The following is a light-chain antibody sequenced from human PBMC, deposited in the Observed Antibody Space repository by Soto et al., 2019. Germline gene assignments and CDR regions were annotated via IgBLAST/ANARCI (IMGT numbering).Light chain of an antibody. V-gene: IGKV3-15*01. Sequence: MTQSQALLSVSPGESATLSCRASQSVSSHVVWYQQKPGQAPRLLISDSSTRATGIPARFSGSGSWTEFTLTISSLQSDDSAIYYCQQFGDWPLITFGQGTRLEIK. CDR3: QQFGDWPLIT. J-gene: IGKJ5*01. CDR1: QSVSSH. CDR2: DSS.